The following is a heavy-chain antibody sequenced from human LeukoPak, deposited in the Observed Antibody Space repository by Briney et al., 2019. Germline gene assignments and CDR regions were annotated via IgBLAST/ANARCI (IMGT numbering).Heavy chain of an antibody. J-gene: IGHJ6*02. Sequence: SETLSLTCTVSGGSISSYYWSWNRQPPGKGLEWIGYISYTGNTKYNPSLKSRITMSVDTSKIQFSLRLRSVTAADTAVYYCARHRRDVQLVGHSALDVWGQGTTVTVSS. CDR2: ISYTGNT. CDR3: ARHRRDVQLVGHSALDV. V-gene: IGHV4-59*08. D-gene: IGHD6-13*01. CDR1: GGSISSYY.